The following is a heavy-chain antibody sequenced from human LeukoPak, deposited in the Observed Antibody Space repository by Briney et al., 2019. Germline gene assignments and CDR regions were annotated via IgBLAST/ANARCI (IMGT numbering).Heavy chain of an antibody. CDR2: IDPSDSYT. J-gene: IGHJ5*02. CDR3: AIAAGHSSNWFDP. CDR1: GYSFTSYR. V-gene: IGHV5-10-1*01. Sequence: GESLQISCKGSGYSFTSYRISWVRQMPGKGLEWMGRIDPSDSYTNYSPSFQGHVTISADKSISTAYLQWSSLKASDTAMYYCAIAAGHSSNWFDPWGQGTLVTVSS. D-gene: IGHD6-13*01.